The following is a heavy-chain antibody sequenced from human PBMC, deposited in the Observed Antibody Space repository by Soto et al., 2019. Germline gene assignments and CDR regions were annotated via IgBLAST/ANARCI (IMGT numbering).Heavy chain of an antibody. CDR2: ISYDGSNK. D-gene: IGHD2-2*01. J-gene: IGHJ5*02. Sequence: GGSLRLSCAASGFTFSSYGMHWVRQAPGKGLEWVAVISYDGSNKYYADSVKGRFTISRDNSKNTLYLQMNSLRAEDTAVYYCAKEGSSDGFDPWGQGTLVTVS. CDR1: GFTFSSYG. V-gene: IGHV3-30*18. CDR3: AKEGSSDGFDP.